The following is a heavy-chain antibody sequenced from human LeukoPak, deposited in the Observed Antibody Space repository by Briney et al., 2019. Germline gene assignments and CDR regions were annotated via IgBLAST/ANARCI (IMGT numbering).Heavy chain of an antibody. Sequence: PSETLSLTCTVSGGSVSSGSYYWSWIRQPPGKGLEWIGYIYYSGSTYYNPSLKSRVTISVDTSKNQFSLKLSSVTAADTAVYYCARYADREGSFDYWGQGTLVTVSS. CDR1: GGSVSSGSYY. J-gene: IGHJ4*02. D-gene: IGHD3-10*01. CDR2: IYYSGST. CDR3: ARYADREGSFDY. V-gene: IGHV4-31*03.